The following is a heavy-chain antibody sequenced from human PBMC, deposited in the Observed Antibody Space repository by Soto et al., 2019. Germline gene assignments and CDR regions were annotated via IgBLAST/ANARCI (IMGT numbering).Heavy chain of an antibody. V-gene: IGHV3-23*01. CDR3: ATYLDDYSSAIDF. CDR1: GVSFRKYA. Sequence: EVQLLESGGGLVQPGGSLRLSCVGSGVSFRKYAMNWVRQAPGKGLEWVSGISGSGGSGRGFYADPVKGRFTISRDNSKNTLYLEMNSLRDETTVVYYCATYLDDYSSAIDFWGQGTLVTVSS. D-gene: IGHD4-4*01. CDR2: ISGSGGSGRG. J-gene: IGHJ4*02.